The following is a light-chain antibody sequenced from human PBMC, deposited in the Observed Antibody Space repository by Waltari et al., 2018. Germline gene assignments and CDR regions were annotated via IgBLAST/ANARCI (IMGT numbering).Light chain of an antibody. V-gene: IGKV1-5*03. J-gene: IGKJ2*01. CDR2: MAS. CDR3: QQYHTYPYT. CDR1: QTVTNW. Sequence: DIQMTQSPSTLSASIGDTVTITCRASQTVTNWLAWYQQKPGQAPKVLIYMASTLDSGVPSRFSGRGYGTHFTLTITSLQPDDVAAYHCQQYHTYPYTFGQGTKLEIK.